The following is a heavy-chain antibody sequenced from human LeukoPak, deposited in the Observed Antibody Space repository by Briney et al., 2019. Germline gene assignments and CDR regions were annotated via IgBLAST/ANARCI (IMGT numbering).Heavy chain of an antibody. CDR2: IKQDGSEK. Sequence: GGSLRLSCAASGFTFSSYLMSWVRQAPGKGLEWVANIKQDGSEKYYVDSVKGRFTISRDNAKNSLYLQLSSLRVDDTAVYYCARVGTWELQRVFDYWGQGTLVTVSS. CDR3: ARVGTWELQRVFDY. J-gene: IGHJ4*02. CDR1: GFTFSSYL. D-gene: IGHD1-26*01. V-gene: IGHV3-7*01.